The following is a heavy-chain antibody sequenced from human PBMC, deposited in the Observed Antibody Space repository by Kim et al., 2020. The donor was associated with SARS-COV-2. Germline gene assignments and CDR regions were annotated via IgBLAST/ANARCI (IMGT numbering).Heavy chain of an antibody. V-gene: IGHV3-48*02. CDR3: ARADY. CDR2: RSSSSTI. Sequence: RSSSSTISYADSVKGRFTISRDNAKNSLYLQMNSLRDEDTAVYYCARADYWGQGTLVTVSS. J-gene: IGHJ4*02.